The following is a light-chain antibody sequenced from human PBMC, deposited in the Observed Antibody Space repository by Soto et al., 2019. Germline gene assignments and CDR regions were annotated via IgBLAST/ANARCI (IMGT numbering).Light chain of an antibody. CDR2: GAS. V-gene: IGKV3-20*01. CDR3: QQYVSSPWA. CDR1: QSVTNSF. J-gene: IGKJ1*01. Sequence: EIVLAQSPGTLSLSPWERATLSCRASQSVTNSFLAWYQQKPGQAPRLLIYGASRRATGIPDRFTGSGSGTDFTLNISRLEPEDFAVYYCQQYVSSPWAFGPGTKVEI.